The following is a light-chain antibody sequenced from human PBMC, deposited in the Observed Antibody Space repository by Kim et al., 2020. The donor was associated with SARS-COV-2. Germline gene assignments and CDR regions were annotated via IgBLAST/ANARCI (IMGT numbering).Light chain of an antibody. J-gene: IGLJ3*02. V-gene: IGLV2-14*03. CDR2: DVS. CDR3: SSYISSATGV. Sequence: SVSESPGQSSTISCSGSFNYVSWYQQHPGKVPKLIIYDVSNRPSGISPRFSGSKSGNTASLTISGLQAEDAADYYCSSYISSATGVFGGGTQLTVL. CDR1: FNY.